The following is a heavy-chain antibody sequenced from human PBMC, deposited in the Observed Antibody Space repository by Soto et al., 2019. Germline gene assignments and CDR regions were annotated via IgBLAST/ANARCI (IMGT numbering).Heavy chain of an antibody. J-gene: IGHJ4*02. Sequence: ASVKVSCKASGYTFTSYYMHWVRQAPGQGLERMGWINPNSGGTNYAQKFQGWVTMTRDTSISTAYMELSRLRSDDTAVYYCARDARGDEAPMDYWGQGTLVTVSS. CDR3: ARDARGDEAPMDY. D-gene: IGHD3-10*01. CDR1: GYTFTSYY. V-gene: IGHV1-2*04. CDR2: INPNSGGT.